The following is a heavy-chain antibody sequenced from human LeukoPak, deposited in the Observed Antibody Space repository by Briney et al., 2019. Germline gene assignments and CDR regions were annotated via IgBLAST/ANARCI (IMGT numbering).Heavy chain of an antibody. CDR2: ISYDGSNK. V-gene: IGHV3-30-3*01. CDR3: ARDQADIVVVPAARDYYYYYGMDV. CDR1: GFTFSSYA. D-gene: IGHD2-2*01. Sequence: GGSLRLSCAASGFTFSSYAMHWVRQAPGKGLEWVAVISYDGSNKYYADSVKGRFTISRDNSKNTLYLQTNSLRAEDTAVYYCARDQADIVVVPAARDYYYYYGMDVWGQGTTVTVSS. J-gene: IGHJ6*02.